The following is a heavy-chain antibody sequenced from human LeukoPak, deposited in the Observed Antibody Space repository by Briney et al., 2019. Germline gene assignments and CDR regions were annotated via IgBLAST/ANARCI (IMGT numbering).Heavy chain of an antibody. CDR1: GGCISSYY. CDR3: ARDEADGRIDY. D-gene: IGHD1-26*01. Sequence: SETLSLTCTVSGGCISSYYWSWIRQPPGKGLEWIGYIYYSGSTNYNPSLKSRVTISVDTSKNQFSLKLSSVTAADTAVYYCARDEADGRIDYWGQGTLVTVSS. V-gene: IGHV4-59*01. J-gene: IGHJ4*02. CDR2: IYYSGST.